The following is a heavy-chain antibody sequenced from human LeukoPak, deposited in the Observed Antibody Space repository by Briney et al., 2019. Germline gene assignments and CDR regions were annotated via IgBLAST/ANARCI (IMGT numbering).Heavy chain of an antibody. CDR1: GFTFDDYA. J-gene: IGHJ4*02. Sequence: GGSLRLSCAASGFTFDDYAMHWVRQAPGKGLEWVSGLSWKSGGIAYADSVKGRFTISRDNSKNTLYLQMNSLRDEDTAVYYCAKISTPDYYGSGSHYGAFDYWGQGTLVTVSS. CDR3: AKISTPDYYGSGSHYGAFDY. D-gene: IGHD3-10*01. V-gene: IGHV3-9*01. CDR2: LSWKSGGI.